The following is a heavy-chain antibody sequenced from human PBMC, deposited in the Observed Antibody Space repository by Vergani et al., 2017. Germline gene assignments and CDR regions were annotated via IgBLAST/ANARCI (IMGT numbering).Heavy chain of an antibody. CDR3: AKGPSRYCSSTSCYRYFQH. Sequence: EVQLLESAGGLVQPGGSLRLSCAASGFTFSSYAMRWVRQAPGQGLEWVSAISGSGGSTSYADSVKGRFTISRDNSKNTLYLQMNSLRAEDTAVYYCAKGPSRYCSSTSCYRYFQHWGQGTLVTVSS. D-gene: IGHD2-2*01. CDR1: GFTFSSYA. V-gene: IGHV3-23*01. J-gene: IGHJ1*01. CDR2: ISGSGGST.